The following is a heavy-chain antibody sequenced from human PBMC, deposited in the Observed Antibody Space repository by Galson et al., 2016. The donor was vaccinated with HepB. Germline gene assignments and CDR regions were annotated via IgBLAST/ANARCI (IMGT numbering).Heavy chain of an antibody. J-gene: IGHJ6*02. CDR2: IYYCGST. CDR1: GGSITNYY. Sequence: SETLSLTCTVSGGSITNYYWNWIRQSPGKELEWIGYIYYCGSTPYNPSLKSRVTISVDTSKNQFSLKLSSVTAADTAGYYFARDQQGFFYYGRDVWGQGTTVTVSS. CDR3: ARDQQGFFYYGRDV. V-gene: IGHV4-59*01.